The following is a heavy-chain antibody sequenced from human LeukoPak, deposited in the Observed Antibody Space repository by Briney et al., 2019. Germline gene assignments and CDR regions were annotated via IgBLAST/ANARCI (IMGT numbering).Heavy chain of an antibody. J-gene: IGHJ5*02. V-gene: IGHV3-21*01. CDR3: ARKAMVRVNWFDP. Sequence: KTGGSLRLSCAASGFTFSSYSMNWVRQAPGKGLEWVSSISSSSSYIYYADSVKGRFTISRDNAKNSLYLQMNSLRAEDTAVYYCARKAMVRVNWFDPWGQGTLVTVSS. D-gene: IGHD3-10*01. CDR2: ISSSSSYI. CDR1: GFTFSSYS.